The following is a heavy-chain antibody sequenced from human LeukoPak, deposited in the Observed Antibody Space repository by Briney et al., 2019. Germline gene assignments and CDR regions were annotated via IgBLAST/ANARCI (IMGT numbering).Heavy chain of an antibody. J-gene: IGHJ6*03. CDR2: IYYSGST. CDR3: ARGGGSWYYYYYYMDV. CDR1: GGSISSSSYY. D-gene: IGHD6-13*01. Sequence: PSETLSLTCTVSGGSISSSSYYWGWIRQPPGKGLEWIGSIYYSGSTYYNPSLKSRVTISVDTSKNQFSLKLSSVTAADTAVYYCARGGGSWYYYYYYMDVWGKGTTVTVSS. V-gene: IGHV4-39*07.